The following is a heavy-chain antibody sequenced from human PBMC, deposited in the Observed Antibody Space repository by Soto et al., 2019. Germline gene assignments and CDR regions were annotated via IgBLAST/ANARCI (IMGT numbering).Heavy chain of an antibody. J-gene: IGHJ3*01. D-gene: IGHD1-1*01. CDR2: LYDVDGS. V-gene: IGHV3-53*01. CDR1: GLTISGKKY. Sequence: DVQLVESGGGLIQPGESLRLSCAAFGLTISGKKYVAWVRQAPGKVLEWVSALYDVDGSFYADSVTGRFTTSSDSSKTTVYLQMKYLRPDNTAVCYCAAWHEREHAFDVWGQGTTVTISS. CDR3: AAWHEREHAFDV.